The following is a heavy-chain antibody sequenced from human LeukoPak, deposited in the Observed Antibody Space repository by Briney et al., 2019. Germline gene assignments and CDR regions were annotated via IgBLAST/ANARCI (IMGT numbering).Heavy chain of an antibody. CDR3: ARVPTRDIYCSGGSCYPYYYYYGMDV. J-gene: IGHJ6*02. CDR1: GYTFTGYY. D-gene: IGHD2-15*01. Sequence: GASVKVSCKASGYTFTGYYMHWVRQAPGQGLEWMGWINPNSGGTNYAQKFQGRVTMTRDTSISTAYMELSRLRSDDTAVYYCARVPTRDIYCSGGSCYPYYYYYGMDVWGQGTTVTVSS. V-gene: IGHV1-2*02. CDR2: INPNSGGT.